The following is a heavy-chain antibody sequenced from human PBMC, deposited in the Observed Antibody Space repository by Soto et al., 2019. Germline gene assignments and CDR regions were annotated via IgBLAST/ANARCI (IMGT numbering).Heavy chain of an antibody. J-gene: IGHJ5*02. D-gene: IGHD1-7*01. CDR1: GGSISGYY. CDR2: IYYTGST. V-gene: IGHV4-59*01. Sequence: XASLSLTCTVCGGSISGYYWSWIRQPPGKGLEWIGYIYYTGSTYYNPSLKSRVTISLDTSRNQFSLKLTSVTAADTAVYYCARVVGKNYFDPCGQRTLVTVPS. CDR3: ARVVGKNYFDP.